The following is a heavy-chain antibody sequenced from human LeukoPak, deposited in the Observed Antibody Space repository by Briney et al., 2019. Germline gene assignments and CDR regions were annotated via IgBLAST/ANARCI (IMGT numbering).Heavy chain of an antibody. CDR2: IRYDGSNK. J-gene: IGHJ4*02. V-gene: IGHV3-30*02. CDR1: GFTFSSYG. D-gene: IGHD6-13*01. CDR3: AKDQGRIAAAGIDY. Sequence: PGGSLRLSCAASGFTFSSYGMHWVRQAPGKGLEWVAFIRYDGSNKYYADSVKGRFTISRDNSKNTLYLQMNSLRAEDTAVYYCAKDQGRIAAAGIDYWGQGTLVTVSS.